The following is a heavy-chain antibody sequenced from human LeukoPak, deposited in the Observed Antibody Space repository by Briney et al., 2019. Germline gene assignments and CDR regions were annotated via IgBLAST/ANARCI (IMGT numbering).Heavy chain of an antibody. J-gene: IGHJ4*02. CDR3: ARGRRYGGNLSLDY. D-gene: IGHD4-17*01. Sequence: ASVTVSCKASGYTFTSYDINWVRQAPGQGLEWMGWMNPNSGNTGYAQKFQGRVTMTRNTSISTAYMELSSLRSEDTAVYYCARGRRYGGNLSLDYWGQGTLVTVSS. CDR1: GYTFTSYD. V-gene: IGHV1-8*01. CDR2: MNPNSGNT.